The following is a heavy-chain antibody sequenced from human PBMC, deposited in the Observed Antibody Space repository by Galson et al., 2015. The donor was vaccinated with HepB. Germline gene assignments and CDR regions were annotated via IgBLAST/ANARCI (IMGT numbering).Heavy chain of an antibody. V-gene: IGHV3-30*18. CDR3: AKGWFGSQYGMDV. CDR2: ISYDGSNK. J-gene: IGHJ6*02. D-gene: IGHD3-10*01. Sequence: SLRLSCAASGFTFSSYGMHWVRQAPGKGLEWVAVISYDGSNKYYADSVKGRFTISRDNAENTLYLQMNSLRAEDTAVYYCAKGWFGSQYGMDVWGQGTTVTVSS. CDR1: GFTFSSYG.